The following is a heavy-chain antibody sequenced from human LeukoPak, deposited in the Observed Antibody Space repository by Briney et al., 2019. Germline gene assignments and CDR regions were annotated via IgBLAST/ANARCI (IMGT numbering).Heavy chain of an antibody. CDR1: GYTFTSYD. V-gene: IGHV1-8*01. CDR3: AKVDIVATMQAFDI. D-gene: IGHD5-12*01. Sequence: GASVKVSCKASGYTFTSYDINWVRQATGQGLEWMGWMNPNSGNTGYAQKFQGRVTMTRNTSISTAYMELSSLRSEDTAVYYCAKVDIVATMQAFDIWGQGTMATVSS. CDR2: MNPNSGNT. J-gene: IGHJ3*02.